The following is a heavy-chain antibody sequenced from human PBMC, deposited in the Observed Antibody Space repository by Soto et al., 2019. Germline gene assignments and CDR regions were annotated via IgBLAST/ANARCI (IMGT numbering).Heavy chain of an antibody. V-gene: IGHV3-11*01. CDR3: ASGTNGAFFVY. CDR2: ISSRSSTI. CDR1: GFTFSDYY. D-gene: IGHD2-8*01. J-gene: IGHJ4*02. Sequence: QVQVVESGGGLVKPGGSLRLSCAASGFTFSDYYMSWIRQAPGKGLEWVSYISSRSSTIFYADSVKGRFTISRDNVKKTLYLQMNSLRAEDTAVYYCASGTNGAFFVYWGQGILVTVSS.